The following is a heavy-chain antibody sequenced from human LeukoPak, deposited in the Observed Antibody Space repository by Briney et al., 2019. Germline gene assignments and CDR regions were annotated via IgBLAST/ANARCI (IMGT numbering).Heavy chain of an antibody. CDR1: GYSFSELS. CDR3: ARVRTEADY. CDR2: FDPEDGEA. D-gene: IGHD1-14*01. Sequence: ASVKFSCKVSGYSFSELSMHWVRQAPGKGLEWMGGFDPEDGEAIFAQKFQGRVTMTEDTSTDTAYMDLSSLRSEDTAVYYCARVRTEADYWGQGTLVTVSS. J-gene: IGHJ4*02. V-gene: IGHV1-24*01.